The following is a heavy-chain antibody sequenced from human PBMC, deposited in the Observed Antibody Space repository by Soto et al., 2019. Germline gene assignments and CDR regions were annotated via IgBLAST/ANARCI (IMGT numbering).Heavy chain of an antibody. V-gene: IGHV3-7*03. CDR1: GFPFNMYW. D-gene: IGHD6-19*01. Sequence: PGGSLRLSCVASGFPFNMYWMTWVRQAPGKGPEWVASINKDGTVKDYEESLRDRFTISRDALKKSSYLQMNNLRVDDTAVYYCVGSSGWIFDHWGHGTLVTVPS. J-gene: IGHJ4*01. CDR2: INKDGTVK. CDR3: VGSSGWIFDH.